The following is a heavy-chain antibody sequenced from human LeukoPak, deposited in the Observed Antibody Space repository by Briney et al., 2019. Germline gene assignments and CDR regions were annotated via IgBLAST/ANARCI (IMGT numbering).Heavy chain of an antibody. CDR3: ARQDPGHGFFYDMDV. Sequence: SVKVSCKASGGTFSTYALSWVRQVPGQGLEWMGGIIPIFDKTNYAQKSQDRVTITADESTSTAYMELSSLRSEDTAMYYCARQDPGHGFFYDMDVWGQGTTVTVSS. J-gene: IGHJ6*02. D-gene: IGHD3-10*01. CDR1: GGTFSTYA. V-gene: IGHV1-69*13. CDR2: IIPIFDKT.